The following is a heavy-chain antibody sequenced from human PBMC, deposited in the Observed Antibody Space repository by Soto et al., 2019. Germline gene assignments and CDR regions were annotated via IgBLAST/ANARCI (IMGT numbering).Heavy chain of an antibody. CDR2: INHSGST. V-gene: IGHV4-34*01. CDR1: GGSFSGYY. D-gene: IGHD5-18*01. Sequence: SETLSLTCAVYGGSFSGYYWSWIRQPPGKGLEWIGEINHSGSTNYNPSLKSRVTISVDTSKNQFSLKLSSVTAADTAVYYCARGRYSYGSFAVWGQGTLVTVSS. J-gene: IGHJ4*02. CDR3: ARGRYSYGSFAV.